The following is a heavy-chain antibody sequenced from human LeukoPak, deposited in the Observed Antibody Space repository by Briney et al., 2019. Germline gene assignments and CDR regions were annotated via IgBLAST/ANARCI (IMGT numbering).Heavy chain of an antibody. CDR1: GYTFTGYY. J-gene: IGHJ4*02. Sequence: GASVKVSCKASGYTFTGYYMQWVRQAPGQGLEWMGWINPHSGGTNYAQKFQGRVTMTSDKSTSTAYMELSGLRSDDTAVYYYSRYAFLWIGEERFDYWGQGTQVIVSS. D-gene: IGHD3-3*01. CDR2: INPHSGGT. V-gene: IGHV1-2*02. CDR3: SRYAFLWIGEERFDY.